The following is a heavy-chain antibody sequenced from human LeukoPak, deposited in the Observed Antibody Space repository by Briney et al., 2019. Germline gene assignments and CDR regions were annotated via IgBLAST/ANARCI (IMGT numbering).Heavy chain of an antibody. CDR2: IRYDGSNK. CDR1: GFTFSSYG. V-gene: IGHV3-30*02. D-gene: IGHD3-10*01. J-gene: IGHJ4*02. CDR3: AKLMVRGAY. Sequence: GGSLGLSCAASGFTFSSYGMHRVRQAPGKGLEWVAFIRYDGSNKYYADSVKGRFTISRDNSKNTLYLQMNSLRAEDTAVYYCAKLMVRGAYWGQGTLVTVSS.